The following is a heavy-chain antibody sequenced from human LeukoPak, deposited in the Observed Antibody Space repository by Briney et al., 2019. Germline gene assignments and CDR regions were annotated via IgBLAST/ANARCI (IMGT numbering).Heavy chain of an antibody. CDR1: GFTFSNYD. D-gene: IGHD3-10*01. J-gene: IGHJ4*02. V-gene: IGHV3-21*01. Sequence: GGSLRLSCVASGFTFSNYDMNWVRQAPGKGLEWVSFISSSSSYIYYADSVKGRFTISRDNAKKSLYLQMNSLRAEDTAVYYCARSGSGSYYIFGRRKNYFDYWGQGTLVTVSS. CDR3: ARSGSGSYYIFGRRKNYFDY. CDR2: ISSSSSYI.